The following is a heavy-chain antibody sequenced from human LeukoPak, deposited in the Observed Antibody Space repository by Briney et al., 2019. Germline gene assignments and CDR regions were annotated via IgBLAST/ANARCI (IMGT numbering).Heavy chain of an antibody. CDR2: IYYSGST. J-gene: IGHJ4*02. CDR3: ARHSGGFFDY. Sequence: SETLSLTCTVSGGSISSYYWSWIRQPPGKGLEWIGYIYYSGSTNYNPSLKSRVTISVDTSKNQFSLKLSSVTAADTAVYYCARHSGGFFDYWGQGTLVTVSS. CDR1: GGSISSYY. D-gene: IGHD3-10*01. V-gene: IGHV4-59*08.